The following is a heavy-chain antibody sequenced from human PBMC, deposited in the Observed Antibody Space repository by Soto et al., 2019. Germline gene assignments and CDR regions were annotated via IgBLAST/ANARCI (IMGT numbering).Heavy chain of an antibody. D-gene: IGHD1-26*01. CDR3: ARDPYSGSDYFDY. Sequence: GGSLRLSCAASGFTFSSYSMNWVRQAPGKGLEWVSSISSSSSYIYYADSVKGRFTISRDNAKNSLYLQMNSLRAEDTAVYYCARDPYSGSDYFDYSGQGTLVTVSS. V-gene: IGHV3-21*01. J-gene: IGHJ4*02. CDR2: ISSSSSYI. CDR1: GFTFSSYS.